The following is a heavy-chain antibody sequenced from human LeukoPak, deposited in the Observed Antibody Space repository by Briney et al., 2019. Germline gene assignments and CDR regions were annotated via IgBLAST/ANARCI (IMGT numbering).Heavy chain of an antibody. CDR2: ISSSSSTI. J-gene: IGHJ5*02. CDR1: GFTFSSYS. Sequence: GGSLRLSCAASGFTFSSYSMNWVRQAPGKGLEWVSYISSSSSTIYYADSVKGRFTISRDNSKNTLYLQMNSLRAEDTAVYYCARVDTATQNNWFDPWGQGTLVTVSS. D-gene: IGHD5-18*01. CDR3: ARVDTATQNNWFDP. V-gene: IGHV3-48*01.